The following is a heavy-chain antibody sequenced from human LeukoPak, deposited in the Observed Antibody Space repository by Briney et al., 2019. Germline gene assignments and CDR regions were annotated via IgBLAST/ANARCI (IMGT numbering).Heavy chain of an antibody. J-gene: IGHJ4*02. CDR3: ARVGFGDSYGLQVFDY. CDR1: GGTFSSYA. D-gene: IGHD5-18*01. Sequence: ASVKVSCKASGGTFSSYAISWVRQAPGQGLEWMGIINPSGGSTSYAQKFQGRVTMTRDMSTSTVYMELSSLRSEDTAVYYCARVGFGDSYGLQVFDYWGQGTLVTVSS. CDR2: INPSGGST. V-gene: IGHV1-46*01.